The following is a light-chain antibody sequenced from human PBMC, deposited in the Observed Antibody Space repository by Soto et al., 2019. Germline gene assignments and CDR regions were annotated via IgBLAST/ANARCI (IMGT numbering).Light chain of an antibody. CDR1: QSVSSN. CDR3: QQFSSYPLT. CDR2: GAS. J-gene: IGKJ4*01. V-gene: IGKV3-20*01. Sequence: EIVMTQSPATLSVSPGERATLSCRASQSVSSNLAWYQQKPGQAPRLLIYGASSRATGIPDRFSGGGSGTDFILTISRLEPEDFAVYYCQQFSSYPLTFGGGTRGDI.